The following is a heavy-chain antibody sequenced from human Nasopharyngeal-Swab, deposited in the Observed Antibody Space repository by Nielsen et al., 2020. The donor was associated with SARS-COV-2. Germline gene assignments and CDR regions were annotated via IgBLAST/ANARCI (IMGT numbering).Heavy chain of an antibody. Sequence: GGSLRLSCTASGFTFGDYAMSWVRQAPGKGLEWVGFIRSKAYGGTTEYAASVKGRFTISRDDSKSIAYLQMNSLKTEDTAVYYCTRDNRVRRVPSDYYYGMDVWGQGTTVTVSS. CDR2: IRSKAYGGTT. J-gene: IGHJ6*02. V-gene: IGHV3-49*04. CDR3: TRDNRVRRVPSDYYYGMDV. D-gene: IGHD3-10*01. CDR1: GFTFGDYA.